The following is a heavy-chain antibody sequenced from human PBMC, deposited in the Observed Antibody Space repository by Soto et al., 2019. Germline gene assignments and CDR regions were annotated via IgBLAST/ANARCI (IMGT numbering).Heavy chain of an antibody. CDR3: AREPNESYYFDY. CDR2: IRPSGGRT. D-gene: IGHD5-18*01. V-gene: IGHV1-46*01. J-gene: IGHJ4*02. CDR1: GYTFTNYY. Sequence: QVHLVQSGAAAKKPGAAVKVSCKSSGYTFTNYYIHWVRQAPGQGLEWLGIIRPSGGRTEYAQRFQGRVTMTRDTSTSTVYMELTSLTSEDTAVYYCAREPNESYYFDYWGQGTLVTVSS.